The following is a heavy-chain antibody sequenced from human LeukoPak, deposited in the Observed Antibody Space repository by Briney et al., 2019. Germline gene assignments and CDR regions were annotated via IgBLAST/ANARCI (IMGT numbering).Heavy chain of an antibody. Sequence: SETLSLNCGVSGFSISSGHYWAWLRQPPGKGLQCVGNIYRIVNTYYHPSLKRQVTISVDTSKNQFSLNLSSVTAADTAIYYCARRTAGYDIVAKNAFDMWGQGRMVPSLQ. CDR1: GFSISSGHY. CDR3: ARRTAGYDIVAKNAFDM. J-gene: IGHJ3*02. V-gene: IGHV4-38-2*01. CDR2: IYRIVNT. D-gene: IGHD3-9*01.